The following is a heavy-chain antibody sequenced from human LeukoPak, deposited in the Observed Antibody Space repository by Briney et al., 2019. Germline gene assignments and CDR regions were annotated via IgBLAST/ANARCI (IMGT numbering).Heavy chain of an antibody. CDR3: ARDRYCSGGSCYLGDY. Sequence: PGGSLRLSCAASGFTFSSYAMHWVRQAPGKGLEWVAVISYDGSNKYYADSVKGRFTISRDNSKNTLYLQMNSLRAEDTAVYYCARDRYCSGGSCYLGDYWGQGTLVTVSS. V-gene: IGHV3-30-3*01. D-gene: IGHD2-15*01. CDR2: ISYDGSNK. J-gene: IGHJ4*02. CDR1: GFTFSSYA.